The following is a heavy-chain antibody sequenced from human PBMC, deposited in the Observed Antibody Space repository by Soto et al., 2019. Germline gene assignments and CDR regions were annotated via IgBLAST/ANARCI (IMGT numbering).Heavy chain of an antibody. CDR1: VFTFSSSS. V-gene: IGHV3-23*01. CDR2: ISGTGGTT. CDR3: AKFFFETRRSSGWPWAFHI. D-gene: IGHD6-25*01. J-gene: IGHJ4*02. Sequence: PWRSRTLSCFAAVFTFSSSSISWVFQPPGKGLDWVSAISGTGGTTYYADSVKGRFTISRDNSRNTLHLQMNSLRAEDKAIYYCAKFFFETRRSSGWPWAFHIRGQGTLVT.